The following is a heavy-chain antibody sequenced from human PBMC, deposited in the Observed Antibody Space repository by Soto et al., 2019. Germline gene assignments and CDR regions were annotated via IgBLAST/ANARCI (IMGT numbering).Heavy chain of an antibody. Sequence: SETLSLTCTVSGGSISSYYWSWIRQPPGKGLEWIGTISYSGSTYYNPSLKSRVTISVDASKNQFSLKLTSVTAADTAVYFCAILYYAGSPYYPPAYCAQGTLVTVSS. V-gene: IGHV4-59*04. CDR3: AILYYAGSPYYPPAY. D-gene: IGHD3-22*01. CDR2: ISYSGST. J-gene: IGHJ4*02. CDR1: GGSISSYY.